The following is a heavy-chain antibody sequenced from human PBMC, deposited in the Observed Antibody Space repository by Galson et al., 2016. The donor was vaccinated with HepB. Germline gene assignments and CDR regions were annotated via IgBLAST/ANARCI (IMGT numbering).Heavy chain of an antibody. V-gene: IGHV3-33*01. J-gene: IGHJ1*01. CDR1: GFTFRTFG. Sequence: SLRLSCAASGFTFRTFGMHWVRQVPGKGLEWVALIWYDGSNKLYADSVKGRFAISRDNSNNTLYLQMNSLRAEDTAVYYCARGVNEPRVAGLGEYFQHWGQGTPVTVSS. CDR2: IWYDGSNK. D-gene: IGHD6-19*01. CDR3: ARGVNEPRVAGLGEYFQH.